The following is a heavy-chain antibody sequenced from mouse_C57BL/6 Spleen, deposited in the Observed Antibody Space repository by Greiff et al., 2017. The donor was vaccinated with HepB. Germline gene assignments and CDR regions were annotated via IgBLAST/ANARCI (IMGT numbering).Heavy chain of an antibody. V-gene: IGHV1-9*01. CDR1: GYTFTGYW. CDR2: ILPGSGST. Sequence: QVQLKQSGAELMKPGASVKLSCKAPGYTFTGYWIEWVKQRPGHGLEWIGEILPGSGSTNYNEKFKGKATFTADTSSNTAYMQLSSLTTVDSAIYYCARSMGYYGSSSWFAYWGQGTLVTVSA. D-gene: IGHD1-1*01. J-gene: IGHJ3*01. CDR3: ARSMGYYGSSSWFAY.